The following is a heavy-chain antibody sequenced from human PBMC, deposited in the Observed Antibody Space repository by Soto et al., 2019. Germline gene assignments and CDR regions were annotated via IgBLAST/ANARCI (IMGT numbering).Heavy chain of an antibody. J-gene: IGHJ4*02. CDR3: AKDKPGTTSFDY. CDR1: GFTISSHA. Sequence: EVQLLESGGGLVQPGGSLRLSCAASGFTISSHAMSWVRQAPGKGLEWVSGISDRGDTTHYADSVKGRITISRDTSKNSLDLQLNTLRADDTAVYYCAKDKPGTTSFDYWGQGTLVTVSS. CDR2: ISDRGDTT. V-gene: IGHV3-23*01. D-gene: IGHD1-1*01.